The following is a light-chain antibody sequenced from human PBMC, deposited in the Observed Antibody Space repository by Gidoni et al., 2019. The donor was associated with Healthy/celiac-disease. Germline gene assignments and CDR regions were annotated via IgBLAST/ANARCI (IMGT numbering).Light chain of an antibody. V-gene: IGKV1-39*01. CDR1: QSMSSY. J-gene: IGKJ4*01. CDR2: AAS. Sequence: DIQMTQSPSSLSASVGDRVTITCRASQSMSSYLNWYQQKPGKATKLLIYAASSLQSGVPSRFSGSGSGTDFTLTISSLQPEDFATYYCQQSYSTPPLTFGGGTKVEIK. CDR3: QQSYSTPPLT.